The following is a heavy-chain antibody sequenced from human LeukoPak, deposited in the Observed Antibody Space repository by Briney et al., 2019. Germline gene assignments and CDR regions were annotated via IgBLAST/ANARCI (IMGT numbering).Heavy chain of an antibody. CDR2: INHSGST. Sequence: SETLPLTCAVYGGSFSGYYWSWIRQPPGKGLEWIGEINHSGSTNYNPSLKSRVTISVDTSKNQFSLKLSSVTAADTAVYYCARRTRTLTYYYYYYNMDVWGKGTTVTVSS. CDR3: ARRTRTLTYYYYYYNMDV. J-gene: IGHJ6*03. V-gene: IGHV4-34*01. D-gene: IGHD1-7*01. CDR1: GGSFSGYY.